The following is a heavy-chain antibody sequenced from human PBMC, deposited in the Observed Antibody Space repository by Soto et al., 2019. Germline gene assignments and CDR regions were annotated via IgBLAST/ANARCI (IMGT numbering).Heavy chain of an antibody. CDR1: GGCISSSSYY. J-gene: IGHJ6*02. D-gene: IGHD6-13*01. CDR3: ARHWLAASSSWYRFPYGMDV. V-gene: IGHV4-39*01. CDR2: IYYSGST. Sequence: QLQLQESGPGLVKPSETLSLTCTVSGGCISSSSYYWGWIRQPPGKGLEWIGSIYYSGSTYYNPSLKSRVTISVDTSKNQLSLKLSSVTAADTAVYYCARHWLAASSSWYRFPYGMDVWGQGSTVTVSS.